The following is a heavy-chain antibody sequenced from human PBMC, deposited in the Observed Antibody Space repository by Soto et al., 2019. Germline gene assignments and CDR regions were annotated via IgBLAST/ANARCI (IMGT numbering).Heavy chain of an antibody. CDR2: ISYDGRNK. CDR3: ARGDSGRYSEALDY. J-gene: IGHJ4*02. D-gene: IGHD1-26*01. V-gene: IGHV3-30*04. Sequence: QVQLLESGGGVVQPGRSLRLSCASSGFMFSRFVIHWVRQAPGKGLDWVAVISYDGRNKHYAASVKGRFTISRDSSKNTVYLQMARLITEDTAVYYCARGDSGRYSEALDYWGQGTLVTVSP. CDR1: GFMFSRFV.